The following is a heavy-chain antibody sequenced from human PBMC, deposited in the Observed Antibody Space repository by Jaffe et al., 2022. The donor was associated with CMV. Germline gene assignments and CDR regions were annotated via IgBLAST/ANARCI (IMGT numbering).Heavy chain of an antibody. CDR1: GGSISSSSYY. V-gene: IGHV4-39*01. Sequence: QLQLQESGPGLVKPSETLSLTCTVSGGSISSSSYYWGWIRQPPGKGLEWIGSIYYSGSTYYNPSLKSRVTISVDTSKNQFSLKLSSVTAADTAVYYCARGPPITMVRGVNNWFDPWGQGTLVTVSS. D-gene: IGHD3-10*01. CDR3: ARGPPITMVRGVNNWFDP. J-gene: IGHJ5*02. CDR2: IYYSGST.